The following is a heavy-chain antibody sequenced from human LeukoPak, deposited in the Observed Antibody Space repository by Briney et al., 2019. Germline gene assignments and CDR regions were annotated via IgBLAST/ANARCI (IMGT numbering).Heavy chain of an antibody. CDR2: ISSSGSTI. D-gene: IGHD3-3*01. Sequence: PGGSLRLSCAASGFTVSSNYMSWVRQAPGKGLEWVSYISSSGSTIYYADSVKGRFTISRDNAKNSLYLQMNSLRAEDTAVYYCARDKGYYDFWSGPTNWFDPWGQGTLVTVSS. V-gene: IGHV3-11*01. CDR3: ARDKGYYDFWSGPTNWFDP. CDR1: GFTVSSNY. J-gene: IGHJ5*02.